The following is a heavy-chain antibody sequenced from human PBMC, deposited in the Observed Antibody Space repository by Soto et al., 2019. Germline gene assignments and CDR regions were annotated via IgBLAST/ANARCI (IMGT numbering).Heavy chain of an antibody. Sequence: QVQLQESGPGLVRPSETLSLTCTVSGGSISSHYWSWVRQAPGKGLEWIGHIYYRGSTNYNHSLRSRSTISVDASKSRFSLKLNSVTTADTAVYYCARDGREASGMDVWGQGTKVTVSS. CDR2: IYYRGST. CDR3: ARDGREASGMDV. V-gene: IGHV4-59*11. J-gene: IGHJ6*02. D-gene: IGHD1-26*01. CDR1: GGSISSHY.